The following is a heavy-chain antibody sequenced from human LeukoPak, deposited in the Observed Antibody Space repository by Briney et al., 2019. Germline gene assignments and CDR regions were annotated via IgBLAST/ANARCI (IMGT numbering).Heavy chain of an antibody. CDR3: AGARSGYYPFDY. CDR1: GGSISSYY. Sequence: SETLSLTCTVSGGSISSYYWSWIRQPPGKGLEWIGYIYYSGSTNYNPSLKSRVTISVDTSKNQFSLKLSSVTAADTAVYYCAGARSGYYPFDYWGQGTLVTVSS. D-gene: IGHD3-22*01. J-gene: IGHJ4*02. CDR2: IYYSGST. V-gene: IGHV4-59*01.